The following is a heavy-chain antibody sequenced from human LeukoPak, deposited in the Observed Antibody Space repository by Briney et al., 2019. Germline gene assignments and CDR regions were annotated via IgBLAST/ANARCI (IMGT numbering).Heavy chain of an antibody. CDR2: IHASGST. CDR3: ARQGLSDAFDI. D-gene: IGHD2/OR15-2a*01. CDR1: GGSISSGGYY. J-gene: IGHJ3*02. V-gene: IGHV4-61*02. Sequence: PSETLSLTCTVSGGSISSGGYYWSWIRQPAGKGLEWIGRIHASGSTNYNPSLKSRVTMSVDTSKNQFSLKLNSVTAADSAVYYCARQGLSDAFDIWGQGTMVTVSP.